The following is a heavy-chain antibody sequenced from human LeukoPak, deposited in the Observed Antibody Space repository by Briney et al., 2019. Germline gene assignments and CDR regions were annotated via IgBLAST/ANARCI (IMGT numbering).Heavy chain of an antibody. Sequence: GGSLRLSCAASGFTFSSYGMHWVRQAPGKGLEWVAVIWYDGGNKYYADSVKGRFTISRDNSKNTLYMQMNSLRAEDTAVYYCAKGGTAGGSSGWYVLPPDSWGQGTLVTVSP. J-gene: IGHJ4*02. V-gene: IGHV3-33*06. CDR2: IWYDGGNK. CDR3: AKGGTAGGSSGWYVLPPDS. CDR1: GFTFSSYG. D-gene: IGHD6-19*01.